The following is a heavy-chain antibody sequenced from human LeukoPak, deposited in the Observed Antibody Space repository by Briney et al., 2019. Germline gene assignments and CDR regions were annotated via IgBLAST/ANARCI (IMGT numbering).Heavy chain of an antibody. CDR3: ARAPDSSSWYIYYYMDV. J-gene: IGHJ6*03. CDR1: GYTFTSYG. D-gene: IGHD6-13*01. V-gene: IGHV1-18*01. Sequence: ASVKVSCKASGYTFTSYGISWVRQAPGQGLEWMGWISAYNGNTNYAQKLQGRVTMTTDTSTSTAYMELRSLRSDDTAVYYCARAPDSSSWYIYYYMDVWGKGTTVTVSS. CDR2: ISAYNGNT.